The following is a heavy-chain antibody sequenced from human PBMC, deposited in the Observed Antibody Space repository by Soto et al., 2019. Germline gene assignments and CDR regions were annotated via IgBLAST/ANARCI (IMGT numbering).Heavy chain of an antibody. CDR1: GFTFSSHD. Sequence: EVQLVESGGGLVQPGGSLRLSCAASGFTFSSHDMHWVRQVTGKGLEWVSGIDSAGDAKYPASVKGRFTISRENAKNSVHRQMNSLRAGDTAVYYCARGGIWGVSWNWFDTWGQGTLVTVSS. D-gene: IGHD3-10*01. CDR3: ARGGIWGVSWNWFDT. V-gene: IGHV3-13*01. CDR2: IDSAGDA. J-gene: IGHJ5*02.